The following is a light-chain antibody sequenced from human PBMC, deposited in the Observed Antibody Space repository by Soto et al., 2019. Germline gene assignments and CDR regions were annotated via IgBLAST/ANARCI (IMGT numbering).Light chain of an antibody. V-gene: IGKV1-39*01. CDR2: AAS. CDR3: QQSYNAPLT. Sequence: DSQMTQSPSSLSASVGDRVTITCRASQSINNYLNWYQQKPGKAPKLLIYAASSLQSGVPSRFSGSGSGTDFTLTISSLRPEDFATYSCQQSYNAPLTFGGGSKVEIK. J-gene: IGKJ4*01. CDR1: QSINNY.